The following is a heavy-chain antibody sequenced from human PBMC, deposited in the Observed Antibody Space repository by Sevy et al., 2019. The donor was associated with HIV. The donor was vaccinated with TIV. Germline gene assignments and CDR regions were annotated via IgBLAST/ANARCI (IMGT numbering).Heavy chain of an antibody. D-gene: IGHD3-16*02. CDR3: ARGIDYDHIWGTYRDY. CDR2: IYYSGST. Sequence: ETLSLICAVSGVSISGTRHYWGWIRQPPGKGLEWIGSIYYSGSTYYNPSVKSRVTISIDTSKNQFSLRLSSVTAADTAVYYCARGIDYDHIWGTYRDYWGQGILVTVSS. V-gene: IGHV4-39*01. J-gene: IGHJ4*02. CDR1: GVSISGTRHY.